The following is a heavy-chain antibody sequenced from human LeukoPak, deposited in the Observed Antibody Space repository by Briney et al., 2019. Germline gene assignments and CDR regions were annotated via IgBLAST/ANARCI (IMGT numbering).Heavy chain of an antibody. D-gene: IGHD3-10*01. V-gene: IGHV3-30*18. CDR3: AKDGEIPY. J-gene: IGHJ4*02. CDR1: GFTFSSYG. Sequence: GGSLRLSCAASGFTFSSYGMHWVRQAPGEGLEWVAVISYDGSNKYYADSVKGRFTISRDNSKNTLYLQMNSLRAEDTAVYYCAKDGEIPYWGQGTLVTVSS. CDR2: ISYDGSNK.